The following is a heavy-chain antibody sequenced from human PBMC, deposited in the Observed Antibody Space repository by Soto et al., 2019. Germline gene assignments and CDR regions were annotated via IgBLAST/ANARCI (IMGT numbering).Heavy chain of an antibody. CDR1: GFTFSNYW. Sequence: EVQLVESGGGLVQPGGSLRLSCAGSGFTFSNYWMHWVRQAPGKGLEWVSRIDHDGPTDYADSVRGRFTISRDNAENTLYMQRNSLRPEDTYVYDCVMDSHGDYWGQGTLVTVSS. J-gene: IGHJ4*02. D-gene: IGHD2-2*03. CDR2: IDHDGPT. CDR3: VMDSHGDY. V-gene: IGHV3-74*01.